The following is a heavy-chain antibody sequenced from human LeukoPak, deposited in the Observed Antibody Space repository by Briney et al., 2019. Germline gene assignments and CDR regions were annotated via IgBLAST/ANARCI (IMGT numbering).Heavy chain of an antibody. J-gene: IGHJ4*02. Sequence: SETLSLTCTVSGGSISSSSYYWGWIRQPPGKGLEWIGSIYYSGSTYYNPSLKSRVTISVDTSKNQFSLKLSSVTAADTAVYYCARDKESVHDYWGQGTLVTVSS. V-gene: IGHV4-39*07. CDR1: GGSISSSSYY. D-gene: IGHD3-10*01. CDR2: IYYSGST. CDR3: ARDKESVHDY.